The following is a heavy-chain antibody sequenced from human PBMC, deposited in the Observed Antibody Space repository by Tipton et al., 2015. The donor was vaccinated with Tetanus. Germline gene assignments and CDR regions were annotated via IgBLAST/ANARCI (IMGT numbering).Heavy chain of an antibody. J-gene: IGHJ4*03. CDR2: IKQDASQK. CDR1: GFTFSGYW. V-gene: IGHV3-7*01. CDR3: ARDHRLINFDY. D-gene: IGHD2-8*01. Sequence: QLVQSGGGLVQPGGSLRLSCAASGFTFSGYWMSWVRQAPGKGLEFVANIKQDASQKYYVDSVKGRFTISRDNAKNSLYLQMDSLSPEDTAVYYCARDHRLINFDYWGQGTLVTVSS.